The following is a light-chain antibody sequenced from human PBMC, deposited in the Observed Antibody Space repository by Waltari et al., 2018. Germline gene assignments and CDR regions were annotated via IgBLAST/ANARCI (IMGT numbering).Light chain of an antibody. J-gene: IGKJ1*01. Sequence: LTRSPRPLSLSPGGRATLSCRASQSISTNLAWYQQRPGQAPRLLIYAASTRATGIPDRFSGSGSGTDFSLTISRLESEDFAVYYCQHHERLLGTFGQGTKVEIK. V-gene: IGKV3-20*01. CDR2: AAS. CDR1: QSISTN. CDR3: QHHERLLGT.